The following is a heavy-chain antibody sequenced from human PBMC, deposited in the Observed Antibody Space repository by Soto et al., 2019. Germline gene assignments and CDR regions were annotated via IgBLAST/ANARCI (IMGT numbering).Heavy chain of an antibody. CDR1: GFTFSSYA. CDR3: AKNLLFFSFFGVVIHPPCY. CDR2: ISGSGGST. Sequence: PGGSLRLSCAASGFTFSSYAMSWVRQAPGKGLEWVSAISGSGGSTYYADSVKGRFTISRDNSKNTLYLQMNSLRAEDTAGYYCAKNLLFFSFFGVVIHPPCYWGQGTLVPVSS. V-gene: IGHV3-23*01. D-gene: IGHD3-3*01. J-gene: IGHJ4*02.